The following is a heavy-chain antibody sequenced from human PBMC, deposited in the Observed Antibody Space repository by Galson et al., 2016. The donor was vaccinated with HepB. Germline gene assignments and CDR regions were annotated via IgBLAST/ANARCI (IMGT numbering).Heavy chain of an antibody. CDR1: GFTFSSYG. D-gene: IGHD6-13*01. J-gene: IGHJ4*02. CDR2: IWYDGSNK. CDR3: ARERGTAAAATLDD. V-gene: IGHV3-33*01. Sequence: SLRLSCAASGFTFSSYGMHWVRQAPGKGLDWVAVIWYDGSNKYYADSVKGRFTISRDNSKNTLYLQMNSLRAEDTAVYYCARERGTAAAATLDDWGQGTLVTVSS.